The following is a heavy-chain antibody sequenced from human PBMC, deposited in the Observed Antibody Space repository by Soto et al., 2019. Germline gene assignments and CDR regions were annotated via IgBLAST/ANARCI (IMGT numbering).Heavy chain of an antibody. CDR2: IYWDDDK. CDR3: AHSRVKTWYGESSNYFAH. Sequence: SGPTLVNPTQTLTLTCTFSGFSLNTSGVGVGWIRQPPGKTLEWLAVIYWDDDKRYSPSLKSRLTITEATSKNPLVIIMNIMDPVDTAKYYCAHSRVKTWYGESSNYFAHWGQGTLVTVSS. D-gene: IGHD3-10*01. CDR1: GFSLNTSGVG. V-gene: IGHV2-5*02. J-gene: IGHJ4*02.